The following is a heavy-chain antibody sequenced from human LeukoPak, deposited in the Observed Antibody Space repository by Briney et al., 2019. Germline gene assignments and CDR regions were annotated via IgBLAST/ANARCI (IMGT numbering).Heavy chain of an antibody. CDR1: GGSFSGYY. D-gene: IGHD1-1*01. CDR2: INHSGST. CDR3: ARGRGLERRFHFDY. V-gene: IGHV4-34*01. Sequence: PSETLSLTCAVYGGSFSGYYWSWIRQPPGKGLEWIGEINHSGSTNYNPSLKSRVTISVDTSKNQFSLKLSSVTAADTAVYYCARGRGLERRFHFDYWGQGTLVTVSS. J-gene: IGHJ4*02.